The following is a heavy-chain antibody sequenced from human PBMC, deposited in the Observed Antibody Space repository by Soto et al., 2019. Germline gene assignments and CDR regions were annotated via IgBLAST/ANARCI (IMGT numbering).Heavy chain of an antibody. J-gene: IGHJ5*02. CDR1: GFTFSSYS. Sequence: GGSLRLSCAASGFTFSSYSMNWVRQAPGKGLEWVSSISSSSSYIYYADSVKGRFTISRDNAKNSLYLQMNSLRAEDTAVYYCPTDIVLAPAATRIEAAGNWFDPCRQXTLVTVSS. D-gene: IGHD6-13*01. CDR3: PTDIVLAPAATRIEAAGNWFDP. V-gene: IGHV3-21*01. CDR2: ISSSSSYI.